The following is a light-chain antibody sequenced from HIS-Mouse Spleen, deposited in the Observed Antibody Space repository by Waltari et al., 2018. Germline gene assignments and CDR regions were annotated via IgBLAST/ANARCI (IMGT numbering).Light chain of an antibody. Sequence: SYELTQPPSVSVSPVQTARLTCSGDALPKKYAYWYQQKSGQAPVLVIYEDSKRPSGIPERFSGSSSGTMATLTISGAQVEDEADYYCYSTDSSGNHKEVFGGGTKLTVL. CDR2: EDS. V-gene: IGLV3-10*01. CDR3: YSTDSSGNHKEV. J-gene: IGLJ2*01. CDR1: ALPKKY.